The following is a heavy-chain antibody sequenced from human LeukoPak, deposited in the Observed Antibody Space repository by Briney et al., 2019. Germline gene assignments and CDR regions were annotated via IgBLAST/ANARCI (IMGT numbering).Heavy chain of an antibody. V-gene: IGHV3-30-3*01. CDR1: GFTFSSYA. D-gene: IGHD5-18*01. CDR3: ARDLGDTAMGYYGMDV. Sequence: GGSLRLFCAASGFTFSSYAMHWVRQAPGKGLEWVAVISYDGSNKYYADSVKGRFTISRDNSKNTLYLQMNSLRAEDTAVYYCARDLGDTAMGYYGMDVWGQGTTVTVSS. CDR2: ISYDGSNK. J-gene: IGHJ6*02.